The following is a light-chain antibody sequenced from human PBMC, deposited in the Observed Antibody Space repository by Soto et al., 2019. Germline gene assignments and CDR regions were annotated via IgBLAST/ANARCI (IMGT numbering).Light chain of an antibody. CDR1: SSDVGGYNY. Sequence: QSALTQPASVSGSPGQSITISCTGTSSDVGGYNYVSWYQQHPGKAPKLMIYDVSNRPSGVSTRFSGSKSGNTASLTISGLQAEDEADYYCSSYTSRSTLVVFGGGTTLTVL. J-gene: IGLJ2*01. CDR3: SSYTSRSTLVV. CDR2: DVS. V-gene: IGLV2-14*01.